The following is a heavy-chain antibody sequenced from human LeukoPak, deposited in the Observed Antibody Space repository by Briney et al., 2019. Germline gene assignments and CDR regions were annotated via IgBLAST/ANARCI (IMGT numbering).Heavy chain of an antibody. CDR1: GFTFSSYA. D-gene: IGHD6-19*01. V-gene: IGHV3-23*01. J-gene: IGHJ4*02. Sequence: GGSLRLSRAASGFTFSSYAMSWVRQAPGKGLEWVSAISGSGGSTYYADSVKGRFTISRDNSKNTLYLQMNSLRAEDTAVYYCAKVKQSVGLFDYWGQGTLVTVSS. CDR2: ISGSGGST. CDR3: AKVKQSVGLFDY.